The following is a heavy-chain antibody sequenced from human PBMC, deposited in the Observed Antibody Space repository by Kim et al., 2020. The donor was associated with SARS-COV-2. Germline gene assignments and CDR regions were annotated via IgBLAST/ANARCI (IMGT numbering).Heavy chain of an antibody. V-gene: IGHV3-23*01. CDR1: GFTFNNYA. D-gene: IGHD6-19*01. Sequence: GGSLRLSCAASGFTFNNYAMNWVRQAPGKGLEWVSTISGSGGSTYYAESVKGRFSISRDNSRTTLYLQMNSLRAEDTATYYCAKDQVRDYSGGWGDYYYYGMDVWGHGTTVTVSS. CDR3: AKDQVRDYSGGWGDYYYYGMDV. J-gene: IGHJ6*02. CDR2: ISGSGGST.